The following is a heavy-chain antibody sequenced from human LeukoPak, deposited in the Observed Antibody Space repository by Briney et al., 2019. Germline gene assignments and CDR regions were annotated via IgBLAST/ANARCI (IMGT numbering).Heavy chain of an antibody. J-gene: IGHJ5*02. CDR2: INHSGST. CDR1: GGSFSGYY. V-gene: IGHV4-34*01. CDR3: ARGGRSRSYNWFDP. Sequence: SETLSLTCAVYGGSFSGYYWSWIRQPPGKGLEWIGEINHSGSTNYNPSLKSRVTMSVDTSKNQFSLKLSSVTAADTAVYYCARGGRSRSYNWFDPWGQGTLVTVSS.